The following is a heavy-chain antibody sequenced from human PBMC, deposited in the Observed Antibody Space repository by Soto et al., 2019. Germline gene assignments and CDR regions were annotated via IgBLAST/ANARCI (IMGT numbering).Heavy chain of an antibody. CDR1: GFTFRSYA. CDR2: SRDKAQGYST. D-gene: IGHD2-15*01. CDR3: VRAMYFPYCSGHPHCFDY. V-gene: IGHV3-72*01. J-gene: IGHJ4*02. Sequence: GGSLRLSCAASGFTFRSYAMSWVRQAPGKGLEWVGRSRDKAQGYSTEYAASVKGRFTTSRDDSKNSVLLQMDSLKTEDTAVYYCVRAMYFPYCSGHPHCFDYWGQGSLVTVSA.